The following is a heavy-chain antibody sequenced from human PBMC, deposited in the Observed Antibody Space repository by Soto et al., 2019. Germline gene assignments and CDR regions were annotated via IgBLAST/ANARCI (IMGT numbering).Heavy chain of an antibody. V-gene: IGHV3-53*01. Sequence: GGSLRLSCAASGFTVSSNYMSWVRQAPGKGLEWVSVIYSGGSTYYADSVKGRFTISRDNSKNTLYLQMNSLRAEDTAVYYCARIRTDFWSGYYPKFDAFDIWGQGTMVTVSS. D-gene: IGHD3-3*01. CDR3: ARIRTDFWSGYYPKFDAFDI. J-gene: IGHJ3*02. CDR2: IYSGGST. CDR1: GFTVSSNY.